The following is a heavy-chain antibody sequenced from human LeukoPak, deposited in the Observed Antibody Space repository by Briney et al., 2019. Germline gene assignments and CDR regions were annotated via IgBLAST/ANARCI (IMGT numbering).Heavy chain of an antibody. D-gene: IGHD2-8*01. CDR3: AKDTSLGKYCTNGVCSPFDY. J-gene: IGHJ4*02. CDR1: GFTFSSYA. CDR2: ISDSGDYT. V-gene: IGHV3-23*01. Sequence: QPGGSLTLSCAGSGFTFSSYAMSWVRQAPGQGLEWVSVISDSGDYTSYADSVRGRFTISRDNSRNTLYLQMISLRPEDTAVYYCAKDTSLGKYCTNGVCSPFDYWGQGTLVTVSS.